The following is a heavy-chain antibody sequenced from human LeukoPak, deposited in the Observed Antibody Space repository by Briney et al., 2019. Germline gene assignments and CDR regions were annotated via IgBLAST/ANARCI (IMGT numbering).Heavy chain of an antibody. D-gene: IGHD3-22*01. CDR2: INPNSGGT. CDR1: GYTFTGYY. J-gene: IGHJ4*02. V-gene: IGHV1-2*02. Sequence: VASVKVSCKASGYTFTGYYMHWVRQAPGQGLEWMGWINPNSGGTNYAQKFQGRVTMTRDTSISTAYMELSRLRSDDTAVYYCARVFGYYDSSGYLAYWGQGTLVTVSS. CDR3: ARVFGYYDSSGYLAY.